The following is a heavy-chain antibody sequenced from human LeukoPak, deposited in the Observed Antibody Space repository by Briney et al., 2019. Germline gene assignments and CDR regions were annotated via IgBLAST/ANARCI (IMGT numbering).Heavy chain of an antibody. CDR1: GYTFTSYG. CDR2: ISGYNGNT. J-gene: IGHJ6*03. CDR3: ARRETGIAARTGEGRYYYYYMDV. V-gene: IGHV1-18*01. D-gene: IGHD6-6*01. Sequence: GASVKVSCKASGYTFTSYGISWVRQAPGQGLEWMGWISGYNGNTNYAQKLQGRVTMTTDTSTSTAYMELRSLRPDDTAVYYCARRETGIAARTGEGRYYYYYMDVWGKGTTVTVSS.